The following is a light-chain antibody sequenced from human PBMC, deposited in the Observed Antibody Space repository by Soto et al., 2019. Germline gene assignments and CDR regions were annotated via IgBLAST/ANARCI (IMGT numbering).Light chain of an antibody. V-gene: IGKV3-15*01. J-gene: IGKJ4*01. CDR3: QQRTGRLRRT. CDR2: GAS. Sequence: DILLTQSPCALSVSPGERATLSCRASQSVSSNLAWYQQKPGQAPRLLIYGASTRDTGIRVRFSGSGSGTEFTLTISSLQSEDFAVYYCQQRTGRLRRTFGGGTKVDIK. CDR1: QSVSSN.